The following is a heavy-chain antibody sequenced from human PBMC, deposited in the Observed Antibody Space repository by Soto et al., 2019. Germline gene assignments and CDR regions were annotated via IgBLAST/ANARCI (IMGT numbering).Heavy chain of an antibody. CDR3: AKGHQSCSTDNCTYYFDY. D-gene: IGHD1-1*01. CDR1: GFTFNNYA. CDR2: ISGGGDSA. V-gene: IGHV3-23*01. Sequence: GGSLRLSCAGTGFTFNNYAMSWVRQAPGKGLEWVSGISGGGDSANYADSVKGRFTISRDNSKNTIYLEMNGLRVEDTALYFCAKGHQSCSTDNCTYYFDYWGRGILVTVSS. J-gene: IGHJ4*02.